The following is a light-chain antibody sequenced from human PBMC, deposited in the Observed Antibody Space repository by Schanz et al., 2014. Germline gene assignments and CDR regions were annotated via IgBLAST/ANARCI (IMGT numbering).Light chain of an antibody. Sequence: EILLTQSPGTLSLSPGERATLSCRASQSVSSSYLAWYQQKPGQAPRLLIYGASRRATGIPDRFSGSGSGTVFTLTISRLEPEDFAVYYCQQYGRSLGTFGQGTKVEIK. CDR2: GAS. CDR3: QQYGRSLGT. J-gene: IGKJ1*01. CDR1: QSVSSSY. V-gene: IGKV3-20*01.